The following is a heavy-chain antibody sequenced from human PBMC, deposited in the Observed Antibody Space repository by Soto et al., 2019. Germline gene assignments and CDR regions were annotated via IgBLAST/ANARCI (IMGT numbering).Heavy chain of an antibody. CDR2: IYYSGST. Sequence: PSETVSLTCTVSGGSISSSSYYWGWIRQPPGKGLEWIGSIYYSGSTYYNPSLKSRVTISVDTSKNQFSLKLSSVTAADTAVYYCARQDDMAMVSDYWGQGTLVTVSS. J-gene: IGHJ4*02. V-gene: IGHV4-39*01. CDR1: GGSISSSSYY. CDR3: ARQDDMAMVSDY. D-gene: IGHD5-18*01.